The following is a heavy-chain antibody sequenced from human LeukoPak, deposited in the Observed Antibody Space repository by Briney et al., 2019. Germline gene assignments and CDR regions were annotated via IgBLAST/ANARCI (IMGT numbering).Heavy chain of an antibody. D-gene: IGHD4-11*01. V-gene: IGHV3-30*02. J-gene: IGHJ4*02. CDR3: AISTVLTFDY. CDR2: IQYDGSNK. Sequence: GGSLRLSCAASGFTFSSYGMHWVRQAPGKGPEWVAFIQYDGSNKYYADSVKGRFTISRDNSKNTLYLQMNSLRAEDTAVYYCAISTVLTFDYWGQETLVTVSS. CDR1: GFTFSSYG.